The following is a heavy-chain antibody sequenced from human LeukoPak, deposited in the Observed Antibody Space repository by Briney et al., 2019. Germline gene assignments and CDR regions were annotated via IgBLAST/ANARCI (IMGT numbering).Heavy chain of an antibody. CDR3: ARKYDFWSGPHGGWFDP. D-gene: IGHD3-3*01. CDR1: GGPISSYY. J-gene: IGHJ5*02. CDR2: IYYSGST. Sequence: PSETLSLTRTVSGGPISSYYWSWIRQPPGKGLEWIGYIYYSGSTNYNPSLKSRVTISVDTSKNQFSLKLSSVTAADTAVYYCARKYDFWSGPHGGWFDPWGQGTLVTVSS. V-gene: IGHV4-59*08.